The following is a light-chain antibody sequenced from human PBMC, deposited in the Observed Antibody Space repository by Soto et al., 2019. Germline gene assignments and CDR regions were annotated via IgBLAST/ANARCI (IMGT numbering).Light chain of an antibody. CDR3: QQSYSNPPT. Sequence: IQMTQSPGALSASVVDRFTITFLASYIVITYLNWYRQKPVKAPNLLIHTASTLESGVPTRFSGSGSGTDFTLTISSLQPEDFGIYYCQQSYSNPPTFGGGTKVDIK. CDR1: YIVITY. CDR2: TAS. J-gene: IGKJ4*01. V-gene: IGKV1-39*01.